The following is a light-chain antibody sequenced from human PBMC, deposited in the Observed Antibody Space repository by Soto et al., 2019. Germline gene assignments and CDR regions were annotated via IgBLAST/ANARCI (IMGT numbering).Light chain of an antibody. V-gene: IGKV3-15*01. CDR2: ESS. J-gene: IGKJ4*01. Sequence: EIVMTQSPATLALSPGERATLSCRASQSVYSNLAWYQQKPGQTPRLLIYESSTRATGIPARFSGGGSGTEFTLTSSSLQSEHFADYFCQQYQSWPLTFGGGTKVEI. CDR1: QSVYSN. CDR3: QQYQSWPLT.